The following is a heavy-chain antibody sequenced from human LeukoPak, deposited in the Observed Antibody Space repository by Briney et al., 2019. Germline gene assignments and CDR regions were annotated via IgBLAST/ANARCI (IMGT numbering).Heavy chain of an antibody. CDR2: ISSDGSST. CDR1: GFTFSSYW. V-gene: IGHV3-74*01. Sequence: GGSLRLSCAASGFTFSSYWMHWVRQAPGKGLVWVSRISSDGSSTSYADSVKGRFTISRDNAKNTLYLQMNSLRAEDTAVYYCASEGLRLGELSHDYWGQGTLVTVSS. J-gene: IGHJ4*02. D-gene: IGHD3-16*02. CDR3: ASEGLRLGELSHDY.